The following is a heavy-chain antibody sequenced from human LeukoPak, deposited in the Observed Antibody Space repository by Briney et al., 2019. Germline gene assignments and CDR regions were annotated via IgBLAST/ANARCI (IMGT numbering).Heavy chain of an antibody. CDR1: GGSISSSSYY. Sequence: PSETLSLTCTVSGGSISSSSYYWGWIRQPPGKGLEWIGSIYYSGSTYYNPSLKSRVTISVDTSKNQFSLKLSSVTAADTAVYYCARDDSDYGYWGQGTLVTVSS. J-gene: IGHJ4*02. D-gene: IGHD4-17*01. CDR3: ARDDSDYGY. V-gene: IGHV4-39*07. CDR2: IYYSGST.